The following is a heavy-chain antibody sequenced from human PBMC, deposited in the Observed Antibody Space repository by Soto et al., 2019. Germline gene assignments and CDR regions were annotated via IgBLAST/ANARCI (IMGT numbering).Heavy chain of an antibody. CDR3: ARGKVAAAGTPKRRYNWFDP. V-gene: IGHV4-34*01. J-gene: IGHJ5*02. Sequence: PSETLSLTCAVYGGSFSGYYWSWIRQPPGKGLEWIGEINHSGSTNYNPSLKSRVTISVDTSKNQFSLKLSSVTAADTAVYYCARGKVAAAGTPKRRYNWFDPWGQGTLVTVSS. D-gene: IGHD6-13*01. CDR2: INHSGST. CDR1: GGSFSGYY.